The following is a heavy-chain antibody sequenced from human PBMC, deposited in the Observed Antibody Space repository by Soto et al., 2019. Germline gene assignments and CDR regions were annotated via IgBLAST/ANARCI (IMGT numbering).Heavy chain of an antibody. CDR1: GDSISGNNW. Sequence: SETLSLTCAVSGDSISGNNWWSWVRQSPGKGLEWIGEIYHTGKATYNPSLKTRVTMSVDKSKIQFSLKLSSVTAADTAVYYCARTTWYSSGWCLDYWGQGTLVTVSS. D-gene: IGHD6-19*01. CDR2: IYHTGKA. J-gene: IGHJ4*02. V-gene: IGHV4-4*02. CDR3: ARTTWYSSGWCLDY.